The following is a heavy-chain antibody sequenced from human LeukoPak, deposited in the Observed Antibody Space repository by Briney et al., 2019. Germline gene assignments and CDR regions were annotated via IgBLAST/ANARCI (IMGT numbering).Heavy chain of an antibody. CDR2: ISAYNGNT. J-gene: IGHJ4*02. V-gene: IGHV1-18*01. Sequence: GASVKVSCKASGYTFTSYGISWVRQAPGQGLEWMGWISAYNGNTNYAQKLQGRVTMTTDTSTSTAYMELRSLRSDDTAVYYCARDHIVVVPAAISRPRFDYWGQGTLVTVSS. CDR3: ARDHIVVVPAAISRPRFDY. D-gene: IGHD2-2*01. CDR1: GYTFTSYG.